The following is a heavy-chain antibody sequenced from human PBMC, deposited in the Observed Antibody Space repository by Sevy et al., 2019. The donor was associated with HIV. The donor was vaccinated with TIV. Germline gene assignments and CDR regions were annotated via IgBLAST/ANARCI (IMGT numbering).Heavy chain of an antibody. D-gene: IGHD2-15*01. CDR1: AFTLSDHY. J-gene: IGHJ4*02. Sequence: GGSLRLSCAASAFTLSDHYTDWVRQAPGKGLEWVGRSRNKVNNYTTEYAACVKGRFTISRDDSKNSLYLQMNSLKTEDTGVYYCARWVVHHDYFDYWGQGTLVTVSS. CDR3: ARWVVHHDYFDY. CDR2: SRNKVNNYTT. V-gene: IGHV3-72*01.